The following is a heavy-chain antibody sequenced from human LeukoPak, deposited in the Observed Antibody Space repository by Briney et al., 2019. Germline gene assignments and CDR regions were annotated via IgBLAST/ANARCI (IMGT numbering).Heavy chain of an antibody. V-gene: IGHV3-23*01. J-gene: IGHJ3*02. CDR3: AKDDDTSGNAFDI. Sequence: GSLRLSCAASGFTFSIYAMNWVRQAPGKGLEWVSTIGGGGTGTYYADSVKGRFTISRDNSKNTLSLQMNSLRAEDTALYYCAKDDDTSGNAFDIWGQGTMVTVSS. D-gene: IGHD3-22*01. CDR2: IGGGGTGT. CDR1: GFTFSIYA.